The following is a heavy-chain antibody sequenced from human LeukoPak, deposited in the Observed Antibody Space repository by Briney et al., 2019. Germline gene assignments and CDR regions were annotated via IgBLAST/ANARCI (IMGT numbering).Heavy chain of an antibody. CDR3: ATDYYDSRGYYQNLYYFDY. V-gene: IGHV3-21*01. CDR2: ISSSSSYI. D-gene: IGHD3-22*01. J-gene: IGHJ4*02. Sequence: PGGSLRLSCAASGFTFSSYSMNWVRQAPGKGLEWVASISSSSSYIYYADSVKGRFTISRDNAKNSLYLQMHSLRAEDTAVYYCATDYYDSRGYYQNLYYFDYWGQGTLVTVSS. CDR1: GFTFSSYS.